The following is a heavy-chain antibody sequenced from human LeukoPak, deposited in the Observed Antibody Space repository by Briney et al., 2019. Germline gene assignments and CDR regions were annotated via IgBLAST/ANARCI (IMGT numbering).Heavy chain of an antibody. Sequence: GASVKVSCKASGYTFTGYYMHWVRQAPGQGLEWMGWINPNSGGTNYAQKFQGRVTMTRDTSISTAYMELSRLRSDDTAVYYCARDLRYCSGGSCYQYGMDVWGQGTTVTVSS. CDR1: GYTFTGYY. J-gene: IGHJ6*02. CDR2: INPNSGGT. V-gene: IGHV1-2*02. CDR3: ARDLRYCSGGSCYQYGMDV. D-gene: IGHD2-15*01.